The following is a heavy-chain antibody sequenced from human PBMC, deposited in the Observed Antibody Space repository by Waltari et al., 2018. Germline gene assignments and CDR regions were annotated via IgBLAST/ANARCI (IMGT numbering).Heavy chain of an antibody. Sequence: QLQLQESGPRLVRPSETLSLIRRVSGVSIPSNQHYWAWIRQCPGQGLEWIGTVSYSGTTYISPSLKSRVSVSRDTSKNQVSLILGSVTAADMAVYYCATYIGASVGTAAFDVWGQGTMVTVSS. CDR3: ATYIGASVGTAAFDV. V-gene: IGHV4-39*01. CDR1: GVSIPSNQHY. J-gene: IGHJ3*01. CDR2: VSYSGTT. D-gene: IGHD5-12*01.